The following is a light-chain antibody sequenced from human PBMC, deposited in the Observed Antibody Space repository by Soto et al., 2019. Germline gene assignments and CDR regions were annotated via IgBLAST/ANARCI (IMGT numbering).Light chain of an antibody. Sequence: DIVMTKSTDSLAVSLGERATINCKSSQSVLYSSNNKNYLAWYQQKPGQPPKLLIYWASTRESGVPDRFSGSGSGTDFTLTISSLQAEDVAVYYCQQYYTTPFTFGPGTKVDIK. J-gene: IGKJ3*01. CDR3: QQYYTTPFT. V-gene: IGKV4-1*01. CDR1: QSVLYSSNNKNY. CDR2: WAS.